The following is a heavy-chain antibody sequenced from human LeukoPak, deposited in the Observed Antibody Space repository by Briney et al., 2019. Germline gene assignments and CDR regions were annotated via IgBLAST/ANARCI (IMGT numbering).Heavy chain of an antibody. D-gene: IGHD1-26*01. Sequence: PGGSVRLSCAASGFTFNEFAMHWVRQSPGKGLEWVALVTADGRTEYYADSVRGRFTISRDNSKESLFLKMTSLRPEDTALYYCAKIGQWEFMGYFYHYYYMDVWGTGITVTVSS. V-gene: IGHV3-43*02. CDR2: VTADGRTE. CDR1: GFTFNEFA. CDR3: AKIGQWEFMGYFYHYYYMDV. J-gene: IGHJ6*03.